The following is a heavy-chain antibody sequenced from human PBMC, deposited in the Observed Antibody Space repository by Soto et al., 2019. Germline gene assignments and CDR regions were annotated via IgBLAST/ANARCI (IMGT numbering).Heavy chain of an antibody. CDR2: VFNSGST. D-gene: IGHD5-12*01. V-gene: IGHV4-59*01. Sequence: SETLSLTCTVSGDSIRTYFWSWIRQPPGKGLEWIGYVFNSGSTNSNPSLTSRVTILLDTSRNQISLRLSSVTAADTAVYYCARARSGYNIDAFDIWGQGTMVTVSS. CDR3: ARARSGYNIDAFDI. CDR1: GDSIRTYF. J-gene: IGHJ3*02.